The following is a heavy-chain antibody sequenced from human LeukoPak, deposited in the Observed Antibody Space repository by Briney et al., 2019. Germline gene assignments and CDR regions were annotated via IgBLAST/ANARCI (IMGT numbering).Heavy chain of an antibody. V-gene: IGHV3-23*01. CDR3: AKGSYYDSSGSFYFDY. Sequence: QPGGSLSLSCAASGFTFSSYAMSWVRQAPGKGLEWVSGISGSGDNTYYADSVKGRFTISRDNSKNTLYVQVNSLGTEDTAAYYCAKGSYYDSSGSFYFDYWGQGTLVTVSS. CDR2: ISGSGDNT. J-gene: IGHJ4*02. CDR1: GFTFSSYA. D-gene: IGHD3-22*01.